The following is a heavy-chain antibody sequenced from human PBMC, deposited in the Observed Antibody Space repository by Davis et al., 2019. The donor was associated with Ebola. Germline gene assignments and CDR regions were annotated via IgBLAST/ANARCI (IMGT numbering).Heavy chain of an antibody. D-gene: IGHD2-15*01. CDR1: GGSFSGYY. Sequence: GSLRLSCAVYGGSFSGYYWSWIRQPPGKGLEWIGEINHSGSTNYNPSLKSRVTISVDTSKNQFSLKLSSVTAADTAVYYCARTDIVVSRDAFDIWGQGTMVTVSS. CDR2: INHSGST. J-gene: IGHJ3*02. V-gene: IGHV4-34*01. CDR3: ARTDIVVSRDAFDI.